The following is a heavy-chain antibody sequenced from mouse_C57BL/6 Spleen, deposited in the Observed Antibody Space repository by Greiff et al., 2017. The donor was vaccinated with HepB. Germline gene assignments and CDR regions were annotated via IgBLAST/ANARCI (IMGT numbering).Heavy chain of an antibody. CDR2: IDPSDSYT. Sequence: QVQLQQPGAELVRPGTSVKLSCKASGYTFTSYWMHWVKQRPGQGLEWIGVIDPSDSYTNYNQKFKGKATLTVDTSSSTAYMQLSSLTSEDSAVYYCARGGSQDFDYWGKGTTLTVSS. J-gene: IGHJ2*01. CDR3: ARGGSQDFDY. D-gene: IGHD3-2*02. V-gene: IGHV1-59*01. CDR1: GYTFTSYW.